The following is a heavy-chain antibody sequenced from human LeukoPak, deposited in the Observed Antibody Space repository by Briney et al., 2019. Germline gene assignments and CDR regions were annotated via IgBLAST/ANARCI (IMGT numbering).Heavy chain of an antibody. D-gene: IGHD2-15*01. CDR3: ARSGTDIVYSFDY. CDR1: GDTVSSNSAA. J-gene: IGHJ4*02. V-gene: IGHV6-1*01. Sequence: SQTLSLTCAISGDTVSSNSAAWNWIRQSPSRGLEWLERTYYRSKWYNDYAVSVISRITINPDTSKNQFSLQLNSVTPEDTGVYYCARSGTDIVYSFDYWGQGTLVTVSS. CDR2: TYYRSKWYN.